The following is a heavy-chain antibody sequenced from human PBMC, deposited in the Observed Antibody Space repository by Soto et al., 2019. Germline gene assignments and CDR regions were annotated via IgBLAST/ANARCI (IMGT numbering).Heavy chain of an antibody. D-gene: IGHD3-22*01. Sequence: GASVKVSCKASGGTFSSYAISWVRQAPGQGLEWMGGIIPIFGTANYAQKFQGRVTITAGESTSTAYMKLSSVTAADTAVYYCARYYFDTGGYSNWFDPWGQGTLVTVSS. J-gene: IGHJ5*02. CDR2: IIPIFGTA. CDR1: GGTFSSYA. V-gene: IGHV1-69*13. CDR3: ARYYFDTGGYSNWFDP.